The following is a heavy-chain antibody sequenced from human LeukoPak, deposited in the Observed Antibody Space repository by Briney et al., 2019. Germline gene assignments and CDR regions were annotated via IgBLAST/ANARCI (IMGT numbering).Heavy chain of an antibody. V-gene: IGHV3-9*01. CDR3: AKQGRVDTAMAFFDY. CDR1: GFTFDDYA. CDR2: ISWNSGSI. Sequence: GRSLRLSCAASGFTFDDYAMHWVRQAPGKGLEWVSGISWNSGSIGYADSVKGRFTISRDNAKNSLYLHMNSLRAEDTALYYCAKQGRVDTAMAFFDYWGQGTLVTVSS. D-gene: IGHD5-18*01. J-gene: IGHJ4*02.